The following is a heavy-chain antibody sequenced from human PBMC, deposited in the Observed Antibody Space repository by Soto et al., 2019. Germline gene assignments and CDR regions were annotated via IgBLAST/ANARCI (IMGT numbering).Heavy chain of an antibody. CDR2: IYYSGTT. D-gene: IGHD1-26*01. CDR1: GYSIRSSNW. CDR3: ARREIQGPIDY. J-gene: IGHJ4*02. V-gene: IGHV4-28*01. Sequence: QVQLQESGPVLVKPSDTLSLTCAVSGYSIRSSNWWGWIRQPAGKGLEWIGYIYYSGTTYYNPSLKSRVTMSVDTSKNQFSLKLTSVTAVDTAVYYCARREIQGPIDYWGQGTLVTVSS.